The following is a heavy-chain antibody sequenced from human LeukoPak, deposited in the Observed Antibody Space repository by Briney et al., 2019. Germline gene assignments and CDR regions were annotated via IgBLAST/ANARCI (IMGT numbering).Heavy chain of an antibody. CDR2: ISYDGSNK. Sequence: QAGTSPRLSCAASGFTFISYGMHWARQAPGTGLEWMAIISYDGSNKYYADSVKGRFTISRDNSKNTLYLQMNSLRAGDTAVYYCAKDPSEQWLPNDFDYWGQGTLVTVSS. J-gene: IGHJ4*02. CDR3: AKDPSEQWLPNDFDY. D-gene: IGHD6-19*01. CDR1: GFTFISYG. V-gene: IGHV3-30*18.